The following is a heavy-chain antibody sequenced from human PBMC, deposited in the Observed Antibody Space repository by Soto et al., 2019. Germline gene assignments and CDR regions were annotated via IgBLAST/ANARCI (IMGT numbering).Heavy chain of an antibody. CDR2: INPNSGGT. V-gene: IGHV1-2*02. D-gene: IGHD6-6*01. CDR1: GCTFTGYY. J-gene: IGHJ4*02. Sequence: ASVKVSCKASGCTFTGYYMHWVRQAPGQGLEWMGWINPNSGGTNYAQKFQGRVTMTRDTSISTAYMELSRLRSDDTAVYYCARDRYYSSSSWVDYWGQGTLVTVSS. CDR3: ARDRYYSSSSWVDY.